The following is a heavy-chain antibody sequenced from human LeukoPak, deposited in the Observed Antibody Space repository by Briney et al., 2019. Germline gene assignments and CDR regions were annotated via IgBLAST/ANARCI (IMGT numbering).Heavy chain of an antibody. CDR2: IYYSGST. Sequence: SETLSLTCTVSGGSISSSSYYWGWIRQPPGKGLEGIGSIYYSGSTYYNPSLKSRVTISVDTSKNQFSLKLSSVTAADTAVYYCARHLYDSSGYYGLDYFDYWGQGTLVTVSS. CDR3: ARHLYDSSGYYGLDYFDY. J-gene: IGHJ4*02. V-gene: IGHV4-39*01. CDR1: GGSISSSSYY. D-gene: IGHD3-22*01.